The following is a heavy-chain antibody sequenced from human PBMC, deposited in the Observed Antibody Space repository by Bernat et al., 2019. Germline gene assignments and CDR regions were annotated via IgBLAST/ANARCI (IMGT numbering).Heavy chain of an antibody. CDR3: ARHGRAWDTIFGVVNTYYYYYYMDV. Sequence: EVQLVQSGAEVKKPGESLRISCKGSGYSFTSYWISWVRQMSGKGLEWMGRIDPSDSYTNYSPSFQGHVTISADKSISTADLQWSSLKASDTAMYYCARHGRAWDTIFGVVNTYYYYYYMDVWGKGTTVTVSS. V-gene: IGHV5-10-1*03. J-gene: IGHJ6*03. D-gene: IGHD3-3*01. CDR1: GYSFTSYW. CDR2: IDPSDSYT.